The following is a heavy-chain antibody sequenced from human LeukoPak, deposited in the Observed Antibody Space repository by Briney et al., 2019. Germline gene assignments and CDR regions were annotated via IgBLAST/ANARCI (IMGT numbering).Heavy chain of an antibody. D-gene: IGHD4-17*01. J-gene: IGHJ5*02. CDR3: AHKATVTSWFDP. CDR1: GFSLSTNGVG. V-gene: IGHV2-5*02. Sequence: SGPTLFKPPHTLTLTFTFSGFSLSTNGVGVGWIRQPPGKALQWLGLIYYDNDKRYNPSLKRRLTITKDTSKNQVFLTMTNMDPVDTATYYCAHKATVTSWFDPWGQGTLVTVSS. CDR2: IYYDNDK.